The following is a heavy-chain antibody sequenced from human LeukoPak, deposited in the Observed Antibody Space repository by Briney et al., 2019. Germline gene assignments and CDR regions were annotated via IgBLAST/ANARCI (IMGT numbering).Heavy chain of an antibody. D-gene: IGHD6-6*01. CDR3: ARAPGRSSSGLEYFQH. CDR1: GFTFSSYA. V-gene: IGHV3-30-3*01. J-gene: IGHJ1*01. CDR2: ISYDGSNK. Sequence: GGSLRLSCAASGFTFSSYAMHWVRQAPGKGLEWVAVISYDGSNKYYADSVKGRFTISRDNSKNTLYLQMNSLRAEDTAVYYCARAPGRSSSGLEYFQHWGQGTLVTVSS.